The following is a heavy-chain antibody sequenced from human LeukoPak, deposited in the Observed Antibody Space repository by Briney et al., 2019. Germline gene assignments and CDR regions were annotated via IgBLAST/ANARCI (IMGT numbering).Heavy chain of an antibody. CDR3: ATGLFQVSPDY. J-gene: IGHJ4*02. CDR1: GGTFSSYA. Sequence: GASVKVSCKASGGTFSSYAISWVRQVPGQGLEWMGGIIPIFGTANYAQKFQGRVTMTEDTSTDTAYMELSSLRSEDTAVYYCATGLFQVSPDYWGQGTLVTVSS. V-gene: IGHV1-69*06. D-gene: IGHD1-14*01. CDR2: IIPIFGTA.